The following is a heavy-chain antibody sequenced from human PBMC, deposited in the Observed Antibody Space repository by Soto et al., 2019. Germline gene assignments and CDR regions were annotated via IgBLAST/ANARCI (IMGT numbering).Heavy chain of an antibody. D-gene: IGHD3-10*01. CDR1: GFTFNTYG. V-gene: IGHV3-33*01. CDR3: AREFGSLDY. CDR2: LWYDGSNK. Sequence: QVQLVESGGGVVQPGRSLRLSCAASGFTFNTYGMHWVRQAPGKGLEWVAVLWYDGSNKYYADSVKGRFTISRDNSKNPLFLQMSSLRAEDSAVYFFAREFGSLDYWGQGNLVTVSS. J-gene: IGHJ4*02.